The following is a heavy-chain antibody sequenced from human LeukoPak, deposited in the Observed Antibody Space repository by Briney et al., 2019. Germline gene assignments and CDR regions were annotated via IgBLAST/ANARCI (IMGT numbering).Heavy chain of an antibody. D-gene: IGHD3-9*01. Sequence: PSETLSLTCTVSGGSISSYYWRWIRQPPGKGVEWIGYIYYSGSTNYNPSLKSRVTISVDTSKNQFSLKLSSVTAADTAVYYCARGDYDILTYYFDYWGQGTLVTVSS. CDR2: IYYSGST. V-gene: IGHV4-59*01. CDR1: GGSISSYY. J-gene: IGHJ4*02. CDR3: ARGDYDILTYYFDY.